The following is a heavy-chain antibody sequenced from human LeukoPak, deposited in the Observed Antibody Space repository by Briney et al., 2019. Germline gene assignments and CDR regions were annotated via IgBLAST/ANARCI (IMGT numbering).Heavy chain of an antibody. D-gene: IGHD4-23*01. Sequence: GGSLRLSCAASGFTVSNKYMNWVRQAPGKGLEWVSIIYNDGSTYYADSVKGRFTISIDNAKNSLYLQMNSLRAEDTAVYYCARRRQPDYGGNRDWYFDLWGRGTLVTVSS. CDR3: ARRRQPDYGGNRDWYFDL. CDR1: GFTVSNKY. CDR2: IYNDGST. V-gene: IGHV3-53*01. J-gene: IGHJ2*01.